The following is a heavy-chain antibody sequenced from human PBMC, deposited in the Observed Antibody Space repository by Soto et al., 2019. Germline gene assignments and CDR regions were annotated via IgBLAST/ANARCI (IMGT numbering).Heavy chain of an antibody. CDR3: AKTPLWFGELLTWFDP. V-gene: IGHV3-23*01. J-gene: IGHJ5*02. CDR2: ISGSGGST. D-gene: IGHD3-10*01. CDR1: GFTFSSYA. Sequence: GGSLRLSCAASGFTFSSYAMSWVRQAPGKGLEWVSAISGSGGSTYYADSVKGRFTISRDNSKNTLYLQMNSLRAEDTAVYYCAKTPLWFGELLTWFDPWGQGTLVTVSS.